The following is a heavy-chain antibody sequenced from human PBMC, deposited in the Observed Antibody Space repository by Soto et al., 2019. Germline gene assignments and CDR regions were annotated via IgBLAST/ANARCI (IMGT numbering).Heavy chain of an antibody. CDR1: GGSISSYY. Sequence: PSETLSLTCTVSGGSISSYYWSWIRQPPGKGLEWIGYIYYSGSTNYNPSLKSRVTISVDTSKNQFSLKLSSVTAADTAVYYRARVSGYPGYYYYYGMDVWGQGTTVTVSS. V-gene: IGHV4-59*01. J-gene: IGHJ6*02. D-gene: IGHD3-22*01. CDR2: IYYSGST. CDR3: ARVSGYPGYYYYYGMDV.